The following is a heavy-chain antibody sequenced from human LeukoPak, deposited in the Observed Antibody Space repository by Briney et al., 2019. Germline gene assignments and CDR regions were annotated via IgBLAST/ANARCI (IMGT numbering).Heavy chain of an antibody. Sequence: SETLSLTCDVSGGSFSGYYYSWIRQHPGKGLEWIGYIYYSGSTYYNPSLKSRVTISVDTSKNQFSLKLSSVTAADMAVYYCARGHGGNSRVWYYFDYWGQGTLVTVSS. D-gene: IGHD4-23*01. V-gene: IGHV4-31*11. CDR2: IYYSGST. CDR1: GGSFSGYY. J-gene: IGHJ4*02. CDR3: ARGHGGNSRVWYYFDY.